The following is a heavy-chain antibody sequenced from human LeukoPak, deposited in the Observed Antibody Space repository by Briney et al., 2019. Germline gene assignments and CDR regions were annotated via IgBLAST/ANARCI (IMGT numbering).Heavy chain of an antibody. CDR1: GFIFNNYA. Sequence: GGSLRLSCAASGFIFNNYAMHWVRQAPGRGLEWVAVISYDGSNKYYADSVRGRFTISRDNAKNSLYLQMNSLRAEGTAVYYCARGVAGDVWGQGTTVTVSS. V-gene: IGHV3-30-3*01. D-gene: IGHD2-15*01. CDR3: ARGVAGDV. CDR2: ISYDGSNK. J-gene: IGHJ6*02.